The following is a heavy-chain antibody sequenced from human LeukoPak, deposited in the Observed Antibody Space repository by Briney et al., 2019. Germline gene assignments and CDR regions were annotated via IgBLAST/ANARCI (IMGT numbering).Heavy chain of an antibody. CDR3: ARETDSSGAFDI. CDR1: GFTFSNYD. J-gene: IGHJ3*02. V-gene: IGHV3-13*01. CDR2: IGTVDDA. Sequence: GGSLRLSCAASGFTFSNYDMHWVRQASGRGLEWVSAIGTVDDAYYSVSVKGRGTISRDNAKNSLYLQMNSLRAGDTAVYYCARETDSSGAFDIWGQGTMVTVSS. D-gene: IGHD3-22*01.